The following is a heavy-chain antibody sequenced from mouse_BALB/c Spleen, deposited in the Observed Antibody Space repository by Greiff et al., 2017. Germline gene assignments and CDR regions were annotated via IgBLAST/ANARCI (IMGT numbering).Heavy chain of an antibody. CDR2: IWSGGST. J-gene: IGHJ1*01. V-gene: IGHV2-2*02. Sequence: QVQLQQSGPGLVQPSQSLSITCTVSGFSLTSYGVHWVRQSPGKGLEWLGVIWSGGSTDYNAAFISRLSISKDNSKSQVFFKMNSLQANDTAIYYCARRGSHPYWYFDVWGAGTTVTVSS. CDR3: ARRGSHPYWYFDV. CDR1: GFSLTSYG. D-gene: IGHD1-1*02.